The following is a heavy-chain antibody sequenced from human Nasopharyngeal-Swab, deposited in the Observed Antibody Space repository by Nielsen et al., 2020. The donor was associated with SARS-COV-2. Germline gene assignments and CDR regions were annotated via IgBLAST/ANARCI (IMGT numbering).Heavy chain of an antibody. Sequence: GESLKISCAASGFTFSSYSMNWVRQAPGKGLEWVSYISSSSSTIYYADSVKGRFTISRENAKNSLYLQMNSLRAGDTAVYYCAREGKTTRYGMDVWGQGTTVTVSS. CDR1: GFTFSSYS. J-gene: IGHJ6*02. D-gene: IGHD1-7*01. CDR2: ISSSSSTI. V-gene: IGHV3-48*01. CDR3: AREGKTTRYGMDV.